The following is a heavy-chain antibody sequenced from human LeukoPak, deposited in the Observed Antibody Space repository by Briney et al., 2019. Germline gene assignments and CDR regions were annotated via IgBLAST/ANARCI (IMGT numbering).Heavy chain of an antibody. V-gene: IGHV5-51*01. CDR3: GRHQHSGSYGAFDI. CDR1: GYTFTSYW. CDR2: IHPGNSDT. Sequence: GDSLNISCHGSGYTFTSYWIGWVRQMPGKGLEWVGIIHPGNSDTRYSTSFQGQVTISYDKSITTAYLQWSSLKASDTAMYYCGRHQHSGSYGAFDIWGQGRMVTVSS. D-gene: IGHD1-26*01. J-gene: IGHJ3*02.